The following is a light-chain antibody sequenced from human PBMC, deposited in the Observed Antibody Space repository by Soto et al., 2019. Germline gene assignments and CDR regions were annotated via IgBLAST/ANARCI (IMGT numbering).Light chain of an antibody. CDR2: KAS. Sequence: DIQMTQSPSSLSASVGDRVTITCRASQSISSYLNWYQQKPGKAPKLLIYKASSLESGVPSRFSGSGYGTEFTLTISSLQPDDFATYYCQQDNSYSELTFGGVTKV. V-gene: IGKV1-5*03. CDR3: QQDNSYSELT. J-gene: IGKJ4*01. CDR1: QSISSY.